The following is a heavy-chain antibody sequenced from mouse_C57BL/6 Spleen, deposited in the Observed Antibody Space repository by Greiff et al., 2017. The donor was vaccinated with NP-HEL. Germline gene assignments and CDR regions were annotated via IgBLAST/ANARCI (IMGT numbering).Heavy chain of an antibody. J-gene: IGHJ4*01. D-gene: IGHD2-1*01. V-gene: IGHV5-16*01. CDR1: GFTFSDYY. CDR2: INYDGSST. CDR3: AREDGNYYAMDY. Sequence: EVKLVESEGGSVQPGSSMKLSCTASGFTFSDYYMARVRQVPEKGLEWVANINYDGSSTYYLDSLKSRFIISRDNAKNILYLQMSSLKSEDTATYYCAREDGNYYAMDYWGQGTSVTVSS.